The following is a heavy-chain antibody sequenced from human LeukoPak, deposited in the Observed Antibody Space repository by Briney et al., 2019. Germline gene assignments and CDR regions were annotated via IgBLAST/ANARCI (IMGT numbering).Heavy chain of an antibody. Sequence: ASVKVSCKVSGYTLTELSMHWVRQAPGKGLEWMGGFDPEDGETIYAQKFQGRVTMTEDTSTDTAYMELSSLRSEDTAVYYCATDTPDIVVVPAAGAFDIWGQGAMVTVSS. J-gene: IGHJ3*02. CDR2: FDPEDGET. CDR1: GYTLTELS. D-gene: IGHD2-2*01. CDR3: ATDTPDIVVVPAAGAFDI. V-gene: IGHV1-24*01.